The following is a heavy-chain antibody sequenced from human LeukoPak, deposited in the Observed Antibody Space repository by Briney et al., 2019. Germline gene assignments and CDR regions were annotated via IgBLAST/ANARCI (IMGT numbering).Heavy chain of an antibody. V-gene: IGHV3-74*01. D-gene: IGHD3-22*01. Sequence: GGSLRLSCAASGFTFSTSWMHCVRQAPGKGLVWVSRINSDGKSTSYADFVKGRFTISRDNAKNTLYLQMNSLRAEDTAVYYCVRDMGYYDKVWGQGTLVTVSS. J-gene: IGHJ4*02. CDR1: GFTFSTSW. CDR3: VRDMGYYDKV. CDR2: INSDGKST.